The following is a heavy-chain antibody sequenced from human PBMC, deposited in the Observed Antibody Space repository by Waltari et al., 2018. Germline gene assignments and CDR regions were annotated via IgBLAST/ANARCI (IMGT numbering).Heavy chain of an antibody. CDR1: GGSISSYY. J-gene: IGHJ4*02. CDR3: ARGLHNLDY. D-gene: IGHD1-1*01. CDR2: IYYSGST. V-gene: IGHV4-59*01. Sequence: QVQLQESGPGLVKPSETLSLTCTVSGGSISSYYWSWIRQPPGKGLEWIGYIYYSGSTNYNPSLKSRVTISVDTSKNQFSLKLSSVTAADTAVYYCARGLHNLDYWGQGTLVTVSS.